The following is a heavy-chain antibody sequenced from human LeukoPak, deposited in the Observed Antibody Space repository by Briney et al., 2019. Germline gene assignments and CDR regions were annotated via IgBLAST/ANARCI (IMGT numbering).Heavy chain of an antibody. CDR1: GFTFSSYG. J-gene: IGHJ3*02. CDR2: IRYDGSNK. Sequence: GRSLRLSCAASGFTFSSYGMHWVRQAPGKGLEWVAFIRYDGSNKYYADSVKGRFTISRDNSKNTLYLQMNSLRAEDTAVYYCARVLEDSTVTTGAFDIWGQGTMVTVSS. D-gene: IGHD4-17*01. CDR3: ARVLEDSTVTTGAFDI. V-gene: IGHV3-30*02.